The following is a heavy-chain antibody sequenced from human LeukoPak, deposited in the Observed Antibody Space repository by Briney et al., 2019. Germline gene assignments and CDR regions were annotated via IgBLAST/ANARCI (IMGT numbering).Heavy chain of an antibody. Sequence: GGSLRLSCAASGFTFSTNWMNWVRQAPGKGLEGVANIKQDGSEKYYVDSVKGRFTLSRDSAKNSLYLQMNSLRAEDTAVYYCARAEWSNWYFDLWGRGTLVTVSS. CDR3: ARAEWSNWYFDL. CDR2: IKQDGSEK. CDR1: GFTFSTNW. D-gene: IGHD3-3*01. V-gene: IGHV3-7*03. J-gene: IGHJ2*01.